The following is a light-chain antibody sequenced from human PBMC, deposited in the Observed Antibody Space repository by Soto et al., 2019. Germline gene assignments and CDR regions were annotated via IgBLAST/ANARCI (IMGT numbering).Light chain of an antibody. Sequence: QSVLTQPASVSGSPGQSITISCTGTSSDVGGYNYVSWYQQHPGKAPKLVISEDSGRPSGVSNRFSGSKSGNTASLTISRLQPEDEADYHCSSYATSDTWVFGGGTKLTVL. CDR3: SSYATSDTWV. CDR2: EDS. V-gene: IGLV2-14*01. J-gene: IGLJ3*02. CDR1: SSDVGGYNY.